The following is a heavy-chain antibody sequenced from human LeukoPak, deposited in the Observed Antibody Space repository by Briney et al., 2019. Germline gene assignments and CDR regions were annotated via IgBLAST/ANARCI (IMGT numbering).Heavy chain of an antibody. CDR2: ISAYNGNT. D-gene: IGHD3-9*01. CDR1: GYTFTSYG. J-gene: IGHJ4*02. CDR3: ARDGGLLRYFDRKPLDY. Sequence: ASVKVSCKASGYTFTSYGISWVRQAPGQGLEWMGWISAYNGNTNYAQKLQGRVTMTTDTSTSTAYMELRSLRSDDTAVYYCARDGGLLRYFDRKPLDYWGQGTLVTVSS. V-gene: IGHV1-18*01.